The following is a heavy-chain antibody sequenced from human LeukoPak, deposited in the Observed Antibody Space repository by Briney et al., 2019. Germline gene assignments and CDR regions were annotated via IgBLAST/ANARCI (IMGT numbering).Heavy chain of an antibody. Sequence: GGSLRLSCAASGFILSAYEMNWVRQAPGRGLEWVSIIYSGDNTYYADSVKGRFTISRDNSKNTLYLQMNRLRPEDTAVYYCARGTVTAPDYWGQGTLVTVSS. CDR3: ARGTVTAPDY. D-gene: IGHD2-21*02. CDR1: GFILSAYE. J-gene: IGHJ4*02. V-gene: IGHV3-53*01. CDR2: IYSGDNT.